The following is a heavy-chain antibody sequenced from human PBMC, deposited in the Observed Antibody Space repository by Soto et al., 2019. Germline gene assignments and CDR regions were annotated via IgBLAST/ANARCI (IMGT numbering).Heavy chain of an antibody. CDR2: FDPEDGET. V-gene: IGHV1-24*01. CDR3: ARGITLPTPLDY. CDR1: GYTLTELS. D-gene: IGHD1-20*01. Sequence: ASVKVSCKVSGYTLTELSMHWVRQAPGKGLEWMGGFDPEDGETIYAQKFQGRVTMTEDTSTDTAYMELSSLRSEDTAVYYCARGITLPTPLDYWGQGTLVTVSS. J-gene: IGHJ4*02.